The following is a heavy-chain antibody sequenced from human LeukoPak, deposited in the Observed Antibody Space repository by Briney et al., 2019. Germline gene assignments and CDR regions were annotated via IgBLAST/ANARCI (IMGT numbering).Heavy chain of an antibody. J-gene: IGHJ6*03. D-gene: IGHD1-1*01. CDR3: ARGPPRGKYYYMDV. CDR1: GFTFSSFD. Sequence: GRSLRLSCAASGFTFSSFDMHWVRQPTGQGLEWVSTIGTASDTYCPGSVEGRFTLSRDNAKNSLYLQMNSLTAGDTAVYYCARGPPRGKYYYMDVWGKGTTVTVSS. CDR2: IGTASDT. V-gene: IGHV3-13*01.